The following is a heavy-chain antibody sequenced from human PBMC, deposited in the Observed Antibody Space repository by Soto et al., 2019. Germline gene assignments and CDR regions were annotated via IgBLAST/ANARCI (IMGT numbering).Heavy chain of an antibody. V-gene: IGHV4-30-2*01. CDR3: ARETVTAGWFDP. CDR2: IYHSGST. J-gene: IGHJ5*02. Sequence: QLQLQESGSGLVKPSQTLSLTCAVSGGSISSGGYSWSWIRQPPGKGLEWIGYIYHSGSTYYNPSLKSRVTISVDRSKNQFSLKLSAVTAADTAGYYCARETVTAGWFDPWGQGTLVTVSS. CDR1: GGSISSGGYS. D-gene: IGHD4-17*01.